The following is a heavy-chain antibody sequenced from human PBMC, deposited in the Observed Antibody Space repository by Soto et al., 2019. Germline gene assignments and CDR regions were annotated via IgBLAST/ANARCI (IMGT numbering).Heavy chain of an antibody. D-gene: IGHD6-19*01. J-gene: IGHJ4*02. Sequence: QERLQESGPGLVKPSETLSLTCSVSGGSINGYYWNWIRQPPGKGLEWLGNVYFSGSTHYNPSLEARLTISVDTSKKQISLKLRSVTAADTAVYYGARQEAVTGTPFDSCGQGTQVSVYS. V-gene: IGHV4-59*01. CDR3: ARQEAVTGTPFDS. CDR2: VYFSGST. CDR1: GGSINGYY.